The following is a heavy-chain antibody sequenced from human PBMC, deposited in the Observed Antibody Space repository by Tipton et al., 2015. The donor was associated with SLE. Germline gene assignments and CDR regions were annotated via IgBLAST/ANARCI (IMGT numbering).Heavy chain of an antibody. CDR1: GDSISSYY. CDR3: ARDGGVYDAFDI. CDR2: IYYSGST. D-gene: IGHD3-16*01. Sequence: TLSLTCTVSGDSISSYYWSWIRQPPGKGLEWIGYIYYSGSTNYNPSLKSRVTISVDTSKNQFSLKLSSVTAADTAVYYCARDGGVYDAFDIWGQGTMVTVSS. J-gene: IGHJ3*02. V-gene: IGHV4-59*01.